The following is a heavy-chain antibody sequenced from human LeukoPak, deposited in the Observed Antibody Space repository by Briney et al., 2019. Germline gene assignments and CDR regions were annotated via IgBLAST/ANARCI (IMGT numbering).Heavy chain of an antibody. J-gene: IGHJ4*02. V-gene: IGHV3-23*01. CDR3: ARAPSGTTVSHFDY. CDR1: GFTFSSYA. CDR2: ISGSGGST. Sequence: TGGSLRLSCAASGFTFSSYAMSWVRQAPGKGLEWVSAISGSGGSTYYADSVKGRFTISRDNSKNTLYLQMNSLRAEDTAVYYCARAPSGTTVSHFDYWGQGTLVTVSS. D-gene: IGHD4-17*01.